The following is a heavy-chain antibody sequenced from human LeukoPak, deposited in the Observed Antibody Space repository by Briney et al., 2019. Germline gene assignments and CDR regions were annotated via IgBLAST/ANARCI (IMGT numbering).Heavy chain of an antibody. J-gene: IGHJ4*02. V-gene: IGHV4-61*02. Sequence: SETLSLTCTVSGGSISSGSYYWSWIRQPAGKGLEWIGRIYTSGSTNYNPSLKSRVTISVDTSKNQFSLKLSSVTAADTAVYYCARGGRIAARPGRPYYFDYWGQGTLVTVSS. CDR2: IYTSGST. CDR3: ARGGRIAARPGRPYYFDY. CDR1: GGSISSGSYY. D-gene: IGHD6-6*01.